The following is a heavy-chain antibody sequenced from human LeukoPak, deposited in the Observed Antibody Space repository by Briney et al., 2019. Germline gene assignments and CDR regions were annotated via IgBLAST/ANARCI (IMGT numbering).Heavy chain of an antibody. Sequence: ASVKVSCKASGYTFTSYGISWVRQAPGQGLEWMGWISACNGNTNYAQKLQGRVTMTTDTSTSTAYMELRSLRSDDTAVYYCAMIIEVVAAAAYYFDYRGQGTLVTVSS. D-gene: IGHD6-13*01. J-gene: IGHJ4*02. CDR2: ISACNGNT. CDR3: AMIIEVVAAAAYYFDY. CDR1: GYTFTSYG. V-gene: IGHV1-18*01.